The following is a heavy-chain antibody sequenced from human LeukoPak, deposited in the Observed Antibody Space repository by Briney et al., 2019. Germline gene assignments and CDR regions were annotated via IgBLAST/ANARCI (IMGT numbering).Heavy chain of an antibody. CDR1: GYTFTSYG. CDR2: ISAYNGNT. J-gene: IGHJ4*02. D-gene: IGHD6-13*01. V-gene: IGHV1-18*01. CDR3: ARDIGYSSSWYGDY. Sequence: ASVKVSCKASGYTFTSYGISWVRQAPGQGLEWMGWISAYNGNTNYAQKLQGRVTMTTDTSTGTAYMELRSLRSDDTAVYYCARDIGYSSSWYGDYWGQGTLVTVSS.